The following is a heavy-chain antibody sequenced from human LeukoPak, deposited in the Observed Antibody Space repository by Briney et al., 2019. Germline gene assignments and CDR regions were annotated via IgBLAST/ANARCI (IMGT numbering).Heavy chain of an antibody. V-gene: IGHV3-23*03. J-gene: IGHJ3*02. CDR1: GFTFNNYA. Sequence: GGSLRLSCAASGFTFNNYAMTWVRQAPGKGLEWVSVIYSAGDTYYADSVKGRFTISRDNSKNTLYLQMNRLRADDTAVYCCVPSLSGSYYGGAFDIWGQGTMVTVSS. CDR2: IYSAGDT. D-gene: IGHD1-26*01. CDR3: VPSLSGSYYGGAFDI.